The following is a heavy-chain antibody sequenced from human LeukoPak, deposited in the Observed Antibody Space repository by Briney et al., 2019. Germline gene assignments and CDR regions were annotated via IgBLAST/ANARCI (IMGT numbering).Heavy chain of an antibody. CDR3: ARHLADGSSWYERPFDY. D-gene: IGHD6-13*01. CDR2: IYYSGSA. CDR1: GGSISSFC. Sequence: PSKTLSLTCTVSGGSISSFCWSWIRQPPGKGLEWIGYIYYSGSANYNPSLKSRVTISVDTSKNQFSLKVNSVTAADAAVYYCARHLADGSSWYERPFDYWGQGTLVTVSS. V-gene: IGHV4-59*08. J-gene: IGHJ4*02.